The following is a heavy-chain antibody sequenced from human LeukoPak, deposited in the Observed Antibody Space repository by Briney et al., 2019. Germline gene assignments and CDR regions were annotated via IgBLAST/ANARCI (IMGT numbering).Heavy chain of an antibody. Sequence: GGSLRLSCAASGFTFSSSHMNWVRQAPGKGLEWVSTVSNSSSYIYYADSVKGRFSISRDNAKNTVDLQMNSLRAEDTAVYYCARGASSAYYVDYWGQGTLVTVSS. CDR3: ARGASSAYYVDY. D-gene: IGHD3-22*01. V-gene: IGHV3-21*01. J-gene: IGHJ4*02. CDR2: VSNSSSYI. CDR1: GFTFSSSH.